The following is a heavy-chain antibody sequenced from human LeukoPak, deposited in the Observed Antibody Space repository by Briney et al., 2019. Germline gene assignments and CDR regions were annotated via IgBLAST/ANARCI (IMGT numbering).Heavy chain of an antibody. CDR3: AREEVSFAAKGY. D-gene: IGHD2-15*01. CDR1: GFTFSSYW. J-gene: IGHJ4*02. Sequence: PGGSLRLSCAASGFTFSSYWMHWVRQAPGKGLVWVSRINSDGSSTSYADSAKGRFTISRDNAKNTLYLQMNSLRAEDTAVYYCAREEVSFAAKGYWGQGTLVTVSS. CDR2: INSDGSST. V-gene: IGHV3-74*01.